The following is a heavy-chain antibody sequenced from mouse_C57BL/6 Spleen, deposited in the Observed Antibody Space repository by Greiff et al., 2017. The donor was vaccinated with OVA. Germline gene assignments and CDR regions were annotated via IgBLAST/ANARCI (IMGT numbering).Heavy chain of an antibody. CDR1: GFTFSDYG. CDR3: AGPMSNWEWYFDV. J-gene: IGHJ1*03. D-gene: IGHD4-1*01. CDR2: ISSGSSTI. V-gene: IGHV5-17*01. Sequence: EVKLVESGGGLVKPGGSLKLSCAASGFTFSDYGMHWVRQAPEKGLEWVAYISSGSSTIYYADTVKGRFTISRDKAKNTLFLQKTSLRSEDTTMYYCAGPMSNWEWYFDVWGTGTTVTVSS.